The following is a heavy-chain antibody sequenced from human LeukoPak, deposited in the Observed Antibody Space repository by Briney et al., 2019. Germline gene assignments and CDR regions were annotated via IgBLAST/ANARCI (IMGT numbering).Heavy chain of an antibody. Sequence: GGSLRLSCAASGFTFSSYSMNWVRQAPGKGLEWVSYISSSSTIYYADSVKGRFTISRDNAKNSLYLQMNSLRAEGTAVYYCARERPRNNGMDVWGQGTTVTVSS. J-gene: IGHJ6*02. CDR3: ARERPRNNGMDV. CDR2: ISSSSTI. D-gene: IGHD4-4*01. V-gene: IGHV3-48*01. CDR1: GFTFSSYS.